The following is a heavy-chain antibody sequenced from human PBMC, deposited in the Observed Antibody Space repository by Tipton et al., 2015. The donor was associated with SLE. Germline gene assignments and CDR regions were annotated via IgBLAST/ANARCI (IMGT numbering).Heavy chain of an antibody. CDR2: IYPSDSET. Sequence: QLVQFGAEVKKPGESLKISCKSSGYSFTSQWIGWVRQMSGKGLQWMGSIYPSDSETKYSPSFQGQVTISADKSINTAYLQWNSLEASDTAMYYCARAGSSGNRKFDYWGQGTLVTVFS. CDR1: GYSFTSQW. V-gene: IGHV5-51*03. J-gene: IGHJ4*02. D-gene: IGHD2/OR15-2a*01. CDR3: ARAGSSGNRKFDY.